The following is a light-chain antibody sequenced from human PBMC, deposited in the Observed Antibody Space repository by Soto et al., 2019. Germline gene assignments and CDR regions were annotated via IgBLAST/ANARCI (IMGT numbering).Light chain of an antibody. CDR2: DVS. V-gene: IGLV2-14*03. CDR1: RSDVGGYDY. Sequence: QSALTQPASVSGSPGQSITISCAGTRSDVGGYDYVSWYQQHPGKAPKLMIYDVSNRPSWVSDRFSASKSGNTASLTISGLQAEDEADYYCSSFTSSSTRVFGTGTKLTVL. CDR3: SSFTSSSTRV. J-gene: IGLJ1*01.